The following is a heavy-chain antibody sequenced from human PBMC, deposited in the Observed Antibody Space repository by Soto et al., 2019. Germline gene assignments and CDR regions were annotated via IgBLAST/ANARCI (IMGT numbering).Heavy chain of an antibody. D-gene: IGHD3-22*01. Sequence: GASVKVSCKVSGYTLTELSMHWVLQAPGKGLEWMGGFDPEDGETIYAQKFQGRVTMTEDTSTDTAYMELSSLRSEDTAVYYCATVYYYDSSGYYYFDYWGQGTLVTVSS. CDR3: ATVYYYDSSGYYYFDY. CDR2: FDPEDGET. CDR1: GYTLTELS. V-gene: IGHV1-24*01. J-gene: IGHJ4*02.